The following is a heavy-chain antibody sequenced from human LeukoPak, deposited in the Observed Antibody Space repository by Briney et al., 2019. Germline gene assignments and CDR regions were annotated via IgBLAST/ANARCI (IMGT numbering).Heavy chain of an antibody. CDR2: INANGAST. V-gene: IGHV3-20*04. CDR1: GFSFDDYG. J-gene: IGHJ4*02. Sequence: PGGPLRLSCAASGFSFDDYGMNWVRQAPGKGLEWVCRINANGASTAYADSVKGRFTISRDNSKNTLYLQMNSLRAEDTAVYYCAKLGLYYYDSSGYSDDYWGQGTLVTVSS. CDR3: AKLGLYYYDSSGYSDDY. D-gene: IGHD3-22*01.